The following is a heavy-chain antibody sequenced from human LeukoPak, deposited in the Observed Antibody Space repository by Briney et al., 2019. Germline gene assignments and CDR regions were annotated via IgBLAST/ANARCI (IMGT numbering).Heavy chain of an antibody. CDR3: ARLGARGENSGYYAYFDY. V-gene: IGHV4-59*01. J-gene: IGHJ4*02. CDR1: GGSISNDY. Sequence: SETLSLTCTVSGGSISNDYWSWIRQPPGKGLEYIGYIFYSGITNYNPPLKSRVTISVDTSKSQFSLKLTSVTAADTAVHYCARLGARGENSGYYAYFDYWGQGTLVTVSS. D-gene: IGHD3-22*01. CDR2: IFYSGIT.